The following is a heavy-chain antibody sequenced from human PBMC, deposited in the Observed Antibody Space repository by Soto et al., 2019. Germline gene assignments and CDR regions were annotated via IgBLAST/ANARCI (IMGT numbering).Heavy chain of an antibody. CDR1: GGSISSSSYY. D-gene: IGHD4-17*01. V-gene: IGHV4-39*01. CDR3: ARKSDYGDLDY. CDR2: IYYSGST. Sequence: SETLSLTCTVSGGSISSSSYYWGWIRQPPGKGLEWIGSIYYSGSTYYNPSLKSRVTISVDTSKNQFSLKLSSVTAADTAVYHCARKSDYGDLDYWGQGTLVTVSS. J-gene: IGHJ4*02.